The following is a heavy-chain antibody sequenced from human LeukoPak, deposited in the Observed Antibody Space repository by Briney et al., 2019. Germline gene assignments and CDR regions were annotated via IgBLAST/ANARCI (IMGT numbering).Heavy chain of an antibody. V-gene: IGHV3-30*02. CDR1: GFTVSSYG. CDR2: IRYDGSNNDGSNK. CDR3: ATVPSSGGRDYLLDY. Sequence: GGSLRLSCAASGFTVSSYGMHWVRQAPGKGLEWVTFIRYDGSNNDGSNKYYADSVKGRFTISRDNSKNTLYLQMNSLRAEDTAVYYCATVPSSGGRDYLLDYWGQGTLVTVSS. D-gene: IGHD2/OR15-2a*01. J-gene: IGHJ4*02.